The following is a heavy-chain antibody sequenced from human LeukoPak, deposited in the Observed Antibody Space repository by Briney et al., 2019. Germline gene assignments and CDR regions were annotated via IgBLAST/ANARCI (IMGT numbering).Heavy chain of an antibody. J-gene: IGHJ4*02. V-gene: IGHV3-7*01. CDR2: IKQDGSEK. D-gene: IGHD2-15*01. CDR3: ARYHGGYFAY. Sequence: GGSLRLSCAASGFTFSVFWMGWVRQAPGKGLEWVANIKQDGSEKYYVDSVKGRFTISRDNDNNSMYLQINSLRAEDTAVYYCARYHGGYFAYWGQGTLVTVSS. CDR1: GFTFSVFW.